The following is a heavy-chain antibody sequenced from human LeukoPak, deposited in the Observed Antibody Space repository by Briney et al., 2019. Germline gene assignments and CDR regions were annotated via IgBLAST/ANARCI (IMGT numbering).Heavy chain of an antibody. V-gene: IGHV3-23*01. CDR3: ARDKIVGATHFDY. J-gene: IGHJ4*02. Sequence: GGSLRLSCAASGFTFSSYAMSWVRQAPGKGLEWVSAISGSGGSTYYADSVKGRFTISRDNAKNTLYLQMNSLRAEDTAVYYCARDKIVGATHFDYWGQGTLVTVSS. D-gene: IGHD1-26*01. CDR1: GFTFSSYA. CDR2: ISGSGGST.